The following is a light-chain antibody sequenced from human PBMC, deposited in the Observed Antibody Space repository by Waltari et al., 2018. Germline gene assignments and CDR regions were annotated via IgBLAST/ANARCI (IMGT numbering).Light chain of an antibody. CDR2: NVS. Sequence: AVMTQSPLSLPVTLGQTASIPCRANQSLVHSDGNTYLNWFHQRRGQSPRRLIYNVSNRDSGVPDRFSGSGSGTDFTLKISRVEAEDVGVYYCMQGTHWPRTFGQGTKVEIK. CDR3: MQGTHWPRT. CDR1: QSLVHSDGNTY. J-gene: IGKJ1*01. V-gene: IGKV2-30*02.